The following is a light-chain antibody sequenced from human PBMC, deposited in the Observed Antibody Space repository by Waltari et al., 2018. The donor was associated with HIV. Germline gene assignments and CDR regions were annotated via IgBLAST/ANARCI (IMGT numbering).Light chain of an antibody. CDR2: EVT. CDR3: SSFAGSNKL. V-gene: IGLV2-8*01. J-gene: IGLJ2*01. CDR1: TSDLNDYNF. Sequence: QSALTQPPSASGSPGQSVTMSCTGATSDLNDYNFISWYQQYSGKAPKLIIFEVTKRPSGVPDRFSGSRSGNTASLIVSGLQAEDEAVYFCSSFAGSNKLFGGGTKLTVL.